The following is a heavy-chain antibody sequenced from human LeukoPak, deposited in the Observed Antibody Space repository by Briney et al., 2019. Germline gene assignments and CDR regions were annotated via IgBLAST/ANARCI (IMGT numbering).Heavy chain of an antibody. CDR2: ITYDGSYK. V-gene: IGHV3-30*18. CDR1: GFTFSSYG. Sequence: PGRSLRLSCAASGFTFSSYGMHWVRQAPGKGLEWVAVITYDGSYKNYVDSVKGRFTISRDNSKNMVYLQMNSLRAEDTAVYYCAKGSYYDDSSGYACDYWGQGTLVTVSS. CDR3: AKGSYYDDSSGYACDY. D-gene: IGHD3-22*01. J-gene: IGHJ4*02.